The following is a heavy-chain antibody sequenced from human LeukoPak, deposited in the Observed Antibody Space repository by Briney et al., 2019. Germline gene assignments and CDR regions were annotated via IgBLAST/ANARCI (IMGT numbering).Heavy chain of an antibody. J-gene: IGHJ6*02. Sequence: GGSLRLSCAASGFTFDDYGMSWARQAPGKGLEWVSGINWNGGSTGYADSVKGRFTISRDNAKNSLYLQMNSPRAEDTALYYCARDSTTVTTKYYYGMDVWGQGTTVTVSS. CDR2: INWNGGST. D-gene: IGHD4-17*01. CDR1: GFTFDDYG. V-gene: IGHV3-20*04. CDR3: ARDSTTVTTKYYYGMDV.